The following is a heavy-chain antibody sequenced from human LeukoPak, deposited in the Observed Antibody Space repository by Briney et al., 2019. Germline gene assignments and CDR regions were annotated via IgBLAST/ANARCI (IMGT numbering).Heavy chain of an antibody. J-gene: IGHJ4*02. CDR3: ARTRYDSSGHYYFDY. CDR2: IYYSGST. D-gene: IGHD3-22*01. CDR1: GGSISSGDYY. V-gene: IGHV4-30-4*01. Sequence: SETLSLTCTVSGGSISSGDYYWSWIRQPPGKGLEWIGYIYYSGSTYYNPSLKSRVTISVDTSKNQFSLKLSSVTAADTAAYYCARTRYDSSGHYYFDYWGQGTLVTVSS.